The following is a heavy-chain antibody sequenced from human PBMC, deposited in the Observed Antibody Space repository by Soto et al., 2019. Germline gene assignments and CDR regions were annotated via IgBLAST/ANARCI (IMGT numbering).Heavy chain of an antibody. J-gene: IGHJ3*02. CDR1: GGSISTYY. D-gene: IGHD1-26*01. Sequence: QVQLQESGPGLVKPSETLSLTCIVSGGSISTYYWSWVRQPAGRALEWIGRVYGSGSTNYNPSLKSRLTMSIGPSRTPFSPKLTPLTAAGTAVYYCAKVRGLMGGPPLGAFDILGRGAIGTV. CDR3: AKVRGLMGGPPLGAFDI. CDR2: VYGSGST. V-gene: IGHV4-4*07.